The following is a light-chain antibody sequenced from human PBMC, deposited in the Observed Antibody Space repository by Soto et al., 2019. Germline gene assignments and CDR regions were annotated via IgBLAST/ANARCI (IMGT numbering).Light chain of an antibody. V-gene: IGLV2-14*01. CDR1: SSDVGGYNY. CDR2: EVS. Sequence: QSVLTQPAAVSGSPGQSITISCTGTSSDVGGYNYVSWYQQHPGKAPKLMIYEVSNRPSGVSNRFSGSKSGNTASLTISGLRVEDEAINYCSQYPTRSTPKAFETGTRVT. J-gene: IGLJ1*01. CDR3: SQYPTRSTPKA.